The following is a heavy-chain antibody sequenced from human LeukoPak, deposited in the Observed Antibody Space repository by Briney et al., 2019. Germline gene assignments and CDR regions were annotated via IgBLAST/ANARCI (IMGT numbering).Heavy chain of an antibody. Sequence: PGESLKISCKGSGYSFTNYWIGWVRQMPGKGLEWMGIIYPGDSDTRYSPSFQGQVTISADKSISTAYLQWSSLEASDTAMYYCARHGCSTTSCAQFDPWGQGTLVTVSS. D-gene: IGHD2-2*01. CDR1: GYSFTNYW. CDR2: IYPGDSDT. J-gene: IGHJ5*02. CDR3: ARHGCSTTSCAQFDP. V-gene: IGHV5-51*01.